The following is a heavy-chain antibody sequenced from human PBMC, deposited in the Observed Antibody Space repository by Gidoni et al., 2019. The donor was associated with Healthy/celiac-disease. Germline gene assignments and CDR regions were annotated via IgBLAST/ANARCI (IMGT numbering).Heavy chain of an antibody. J-gene: IGHJ4*02. CDR3: AIGYYASIGYHYYFDY. CDR1: GDTFSSDA. V-gene: IGHV1-69*12. Sequence: QVQLVQSGAEVKKPGSSVKVSGKASGDTFSSDAISWVRQAPGQGFDWIGGIIPIFCTATYAQNFQGRVTLTADESTSTAYMELSSLRSDDTSVYYCAIGYYASIGYHYYFDYCGQGPLVTVSS. D-gene: IGHD3-22*01. CDR2: IIPIFCTA.